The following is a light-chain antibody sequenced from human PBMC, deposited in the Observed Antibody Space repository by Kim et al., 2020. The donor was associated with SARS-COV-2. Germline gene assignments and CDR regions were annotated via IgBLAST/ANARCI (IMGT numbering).Light chain of an antibody. CDR3: QQYNDWPPT. J-gene: IGKJ1*01. CDR2: GAS. V-gene: IGKV3-15*01. Sequence: VSAGERATLSCRASQSVNSNLAWYQQKPGQAPRLLIYGASTRAPGIPASFSGSGSGTDFTLTISGLQSEDFTLYYCQQYNDWPPTFGQGTKVEIK. CDR1: QSVNSN.